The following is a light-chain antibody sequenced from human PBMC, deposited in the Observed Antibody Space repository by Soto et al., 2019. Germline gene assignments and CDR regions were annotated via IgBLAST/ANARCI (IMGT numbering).Light chain of an antibody. CDR1: QSVSYN. Sequence: EIVMTQSPATLSVSPGERATLSCRASQSVSYNLAWYQQKPGQAPRLLIYGASTRATGIPARFSGSGSGTEFTLTISSLQSEDFAVYYCQQYDNWNTFGQGTKLEIK. V-gene: IGKV3-15*01. CDR3: QQYDNWNT. J-gene: IGKJ2*01. CDR2: GAS.